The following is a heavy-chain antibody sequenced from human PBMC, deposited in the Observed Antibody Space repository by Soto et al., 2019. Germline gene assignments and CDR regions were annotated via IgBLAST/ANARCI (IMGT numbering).Heavy chain of an antibody. D-gene: IGHD2-8*01. V-gene: IGHV1-18*01. J-gene: IGHJ4*02. CDR2: VSAYNGDT. CDR1: GYTFTSYG. CDR3: ARDRGYCATGVCFRYEY. Sequence: ASVEVSCEARGYTFTSYGISCVRQATGQGLEWMGWVSAYNGDTNYAQNFQGRVTMTTDTSTSTAYMDLRSLRSDDTATYYCARDRGYCATGVCFRYEYWGQGTLVTVSS.